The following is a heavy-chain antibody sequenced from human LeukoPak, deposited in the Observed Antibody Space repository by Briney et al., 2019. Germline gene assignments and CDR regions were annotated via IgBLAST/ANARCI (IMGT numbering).Heavy chain of an antibody. CDR3: ARGRVSMVRGVIILNWFDP. Sequence: SETLSLTXAVYGGSFSGYYWSWIRQPPGKGLEWIGEINHSGSTNYNPSLKSRVTISVDTSKNQFSLKLGSVTAADTAVYYCARGRVSMVRGVIILNWFDPWGQGTLVTVSS. V-gene: IGHV4-34*01. CDR2: INHSGST. D-gene: IGHD3-10*01. J-gene: IGHJ5*02. CDR1: GGSFSGYY.